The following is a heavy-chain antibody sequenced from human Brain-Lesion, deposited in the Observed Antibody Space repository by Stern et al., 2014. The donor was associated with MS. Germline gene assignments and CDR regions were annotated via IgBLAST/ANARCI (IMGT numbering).Heavy chain of an antibody. D-gene: IGHD1-1*01. CDR2: ISNDGNHK. CDR3: AKHLAERPFDY. Sequence: VHLVESGGGLVQPGGSLRLSCAASGFTYTDYWMRWVRQAPGKAPEWVAVISNDGNHKYYAGSVKDRFTISRDNSKNTLYLQMNSLRVEDTAVYYCAKHLAERPFDYWGQGTLVTVSS. V-gene: IGHV3-30*18. J-gene: IGHJ4*02. CDR1: GFTYTDYW.